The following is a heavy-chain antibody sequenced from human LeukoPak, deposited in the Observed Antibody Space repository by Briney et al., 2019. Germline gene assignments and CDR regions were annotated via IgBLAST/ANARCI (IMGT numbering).Heavy chain of an antibody. Sequence: SETLSLTCAVSGGSISSPNWWTWVRQPPGKGLEWIGEIYHSGRTNSNPSFESRVIMSVDKSKNQFSLKLTSVTAADTAVYYCARVGHNWFDPWGQGTLVTVSS. CDR2: IYHSGRT. CDR3: ARVGHNWFDP. D-gene: IGHD1-26*01. V-gene: IGHV4-4*02. J-gene: IGHJ5*02. CDR1: GGSISSPNW.